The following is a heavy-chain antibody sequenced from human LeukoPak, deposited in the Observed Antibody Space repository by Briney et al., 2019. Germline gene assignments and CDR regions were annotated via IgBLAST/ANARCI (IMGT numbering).Heavy chain of an antibody. CDR1: GYSFSTYT. Sequence: GGSLRLSCAASGYSFSTYTMNWVRQAPGKGLEWVSSISSASNYIYYADSMKGRFTISRDNAKNSLYLQMNNLRAEDTAVYFCASAWMTFGTYYMDVWGKGTTVAVSS. D-gene: IGHD3/OR15-3a*01. CDR3: ASAWMTFGTYYMDV. V-gene: IGHV3-21*01. J-gene: IGHJ6*03. CDR2: ISSASNYI.